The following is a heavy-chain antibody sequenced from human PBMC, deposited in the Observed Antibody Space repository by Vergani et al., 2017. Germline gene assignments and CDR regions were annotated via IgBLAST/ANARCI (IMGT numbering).Heavy chain of an antibody. J-gene: IGHJ6*03. CDR2: ISNDVSKK. CDR1: GFSFSSHA. Sequence: QVQLAESGGGRVQPGRSLRLSCAASGFSFSSHAIHWVRQAPGKGLEWVAVISNDVSKKYYADSVKGRFTISRDNSKNTLYLQMNSLRTQDTAVYYCAKAGSVTSGSLQYNCYMDVWGKGTTVTVS. D-gene: IGHD3-10*01. V-gene: IGHV3-30*18. CDR3: AKAGSVTSGSLQYNCYMDV.